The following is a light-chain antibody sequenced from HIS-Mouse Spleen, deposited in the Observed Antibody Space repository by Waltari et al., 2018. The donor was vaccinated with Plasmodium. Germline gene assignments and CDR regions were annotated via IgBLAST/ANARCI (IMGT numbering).Light chain of an antibody. Sequence: DIQLTQSPSFLSASVGARVTITCRASQGIRSYLAWYQQKPGKAPKLLIYAASTLQSGVPSRFSGSGSGTEFTLTISSLQPEDFATYYCQQLNSYPPTFGQGTRLEIK. CDR3: QQLNSYPPT. V-gene: IGKV1-9*01. CDR2: AAS. CDR1: QGIRSY. J-gene: IGKJ5*01.